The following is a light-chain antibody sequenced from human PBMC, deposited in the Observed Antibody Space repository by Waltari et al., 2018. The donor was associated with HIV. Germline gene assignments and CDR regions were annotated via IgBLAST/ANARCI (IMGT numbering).Light chain of an antibody. CDR2: EVS. V-gene: IGLV2-14*01. CDR3: SSYTSSSTTV. Sequence: QSALTQPASVSGSPGQSFTISSTGTTSDVGSYIYVSWYQHYPGKAPKLMIYEVSNRPSGVSNRFSGSKSGNTASLTISGVQPEDESDYYCSSYTSSSTTVFGGGTKLTVL. CDR1: TSDVGSYIY. J-gene: IGLJ2*01.